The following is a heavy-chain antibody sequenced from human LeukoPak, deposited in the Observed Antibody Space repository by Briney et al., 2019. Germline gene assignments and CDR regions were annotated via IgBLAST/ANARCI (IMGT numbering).Heavy chain of an antibody. D-gene: IGHD3-22*01. CDR2: ISSLSGTL. Sequence: GGSLRLSCAASGFTFSSYSMNWVRQAPGKGLEWVSYISSLSGTLDYADSVKGRFTISRDNAKNSLYLQMNSLRAEDTAVYYCARRGIRDYYDSSGYYPQYYYYYMDVWGKGTTVTISS. CDR3: ARRGIRDYYDSSGYYPQYYYYYMDV. J-gene: IGHJ6*03. CDR1: GFTFSSYS. V-gene: IGHV3-48*04.